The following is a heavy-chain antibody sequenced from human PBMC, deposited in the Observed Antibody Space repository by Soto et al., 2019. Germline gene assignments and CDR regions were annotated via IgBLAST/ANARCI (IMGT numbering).Heavy chain of an antibody. J-gene: IGHJ6*02. CDR3: ARLADYCSGGSCYHGMDV. CDR1: GYSFTSYW. V-gene: IGHV5-51*01. CDR2: IYPGDSDT. D-gene: IGHD2-15*01. Sequence: GESLKISCKGSGYSFTSYWIGWVRQMPGKGLEWIGIIYPGDSDTRYSPSFQGQVTISADKSISTAYLQWSSLKASDTAMYYCARLADYCSGGSCYHGMDVWGQGTTVTVSS.